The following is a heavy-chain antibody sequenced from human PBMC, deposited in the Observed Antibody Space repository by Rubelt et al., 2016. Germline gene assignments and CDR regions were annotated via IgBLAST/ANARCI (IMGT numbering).Heavy chain of an antibody. CDR3: TRQVRPTLRFEP. V-gene: IGHV1-2*02. CDR1: GYTFTGYH. CDR2: IDPNSGGT. D-gene: IGHD2/OR15-2a*01. J-gene: IGHJ5*02. Sequence: QVQLVQSGAEVKKPGASVKVSCKASGYTFTGYHIHWVRQAPGQGLEWMGRIDPNSGGTNYAQRSQGRVTMTGDTSISTAHMELSGLIFDETAVFYCTRQVRPTLRFEPLGQGTLVTVSS.